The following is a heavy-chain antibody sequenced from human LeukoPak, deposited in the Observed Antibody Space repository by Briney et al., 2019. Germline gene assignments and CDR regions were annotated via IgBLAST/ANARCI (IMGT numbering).Heavy chain of an antibody. CDR1: GGSISSYY. D-gene: IGHD3-16*01. J-gene: IGHJ4*02. V-gene: IGHV4-4*09. CDR2: IYTSGST. Sequence: PSETLSLTCTVSGGSISSYYWSWIRQPPGKGLEWIGYIYTSGSTNYNPSLKSRVTISVDTSKNQFSLKLSSVTAADTAVYYCARLGDYDTLDYWGQGTLVTVSS. CDR3: ARLGDYDTLDY.